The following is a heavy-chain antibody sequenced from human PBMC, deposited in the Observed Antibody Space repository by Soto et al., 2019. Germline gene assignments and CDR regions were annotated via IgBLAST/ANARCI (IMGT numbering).Heavy chain of an antibody. CDR1: GFTFSSYG. Sequence: PVGSLRLSCAASGFTFSSYGMHWVRQAPGKGLEWVAVISYDGSNKYYADSVKGRFTISRDNSKNTLYLQMNSLRAEDTAVYYCATLGGYGARSLYYYGMDVWGQGTTVTVSS. D-gene: IGHD3-10*01. CDR3: ATLGGYGARSLYYYGMDV. CDR2: ISYDGSNK. J-gene: IGHJ6*02. V-gene: IGHV3-30*03.